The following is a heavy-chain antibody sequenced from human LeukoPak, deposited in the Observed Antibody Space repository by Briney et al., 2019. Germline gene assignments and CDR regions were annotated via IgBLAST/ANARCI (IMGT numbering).Heavy chain of an antibody. CDR3: ARDSWGRFDY. D-gene: IGHD7-27*01. J-gene: IGHJ4*02. CDR1: GGSISGYY. CDR2: IYYSGTT. Sequence: SETLSLTCTVSGGSISGYYWSWIRQPPGKGLEWIGYIYYSGTTSYNPSLNSRVTMSVDTSKNQFSLKLSSVTAADTAVYYCARDSWGRFDYWGQGTLVAVSS. V-gene: IGHV4-59*12.